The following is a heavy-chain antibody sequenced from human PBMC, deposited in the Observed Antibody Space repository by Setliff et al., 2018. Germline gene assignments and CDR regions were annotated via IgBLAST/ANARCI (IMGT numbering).Heavy chain of an antibody. Sequence: SETLSLTCAVYGGSFSGYYWSWVRQPPGKGLEWIGEINHSGSTNYNPSLKSRVTISVDTSKNQFSLKLSSVTAADTAVYYCARAKTRILGVWGKGTTVTVSS. J-gene: IGHJ6*04. D-gene: IGHD2-15*01. CDR1: GGSFSGYY. V-gene: IGHV4-34*01. CDR3: ARAKTRILGV. CDR2: INHSGST.